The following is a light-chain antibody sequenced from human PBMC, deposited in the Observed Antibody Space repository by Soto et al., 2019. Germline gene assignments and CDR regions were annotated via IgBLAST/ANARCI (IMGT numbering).Light chain of an antibody. Sequence: EIVLTQSPGTLSLSPGERATLSCRASQSVSDNYLAWHQQRPGQAPRLLIFEASTRATGIPDRFSGSGSGTDFALTISRLEPEDFAVYYCQQYGNSHFSFGPGTKVDVK. CDR2: EAS. J-gene: IGKJ3*01. CDR1: QSVSDNY. CDR3: QQYGNSHFS. V-gene: IGKV3-20*01.